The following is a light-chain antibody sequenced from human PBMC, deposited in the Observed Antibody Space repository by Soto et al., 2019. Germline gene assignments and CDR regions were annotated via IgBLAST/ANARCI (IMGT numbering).Light chain of an antibody. Sequence: QSALTQPASVSGSPGQSITISCTGTSSAVGGYHYVSWYQQLPGKAPKLMIYDVSNRPSGVSDRFSGSKSGNTASLTISGLQAEDEADYYCSSYTSSSTLGVFGTGTKVTVL. V-gene: IGLV2-14*03. CDR3: SSYTSSSTLGV. J-gene: IGLJ1*01. CDR1: SSAVGGYHY. CDR2: DVS.